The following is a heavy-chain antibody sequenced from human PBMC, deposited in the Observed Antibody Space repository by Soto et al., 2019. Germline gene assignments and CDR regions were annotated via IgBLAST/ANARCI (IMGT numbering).Heavy chain of an antibody. V-gene: IGHV4-59*01. D-gene: IGHD3-10*01. CDR1: GGSISSYY. Sequence: SETLSLTCTVSGGSISSYYWSWIRQPPGKGLEWIGYIYYSGSTNYNPSLKSRVTISVDTSKNQFSLKLSSVTAADTAVYYCARERGYYYGSGSWDDAFDIWGQGTMVTVSS. CDR3: ARERGYYYGSGSWDDAFDI. CDR2: IYYSGST. J-gene: IGHJ3*02.